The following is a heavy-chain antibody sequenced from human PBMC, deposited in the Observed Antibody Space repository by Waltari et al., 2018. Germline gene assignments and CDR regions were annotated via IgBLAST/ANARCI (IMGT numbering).Heavy chain of an antibody. CDR1: GVSFSNSA. V-gene: IGHV3-23*01. CDR2: ASDSGGSS. D-gene: IGHD3-10*01. Sequence: EVQLLESGGGLVQPGGSLRVPCADSGVSFSNSALSWVRQVPGKGLEWVSAASDSGGSSYYADSVKGRFTISRDNSKNMLYLQMKYLSAEDTALYYCAKDLLPTGVFDYWGQGALVTVSS. J-gene: IGHJ4*02. CDR3: AKDLLPTGVFDY.